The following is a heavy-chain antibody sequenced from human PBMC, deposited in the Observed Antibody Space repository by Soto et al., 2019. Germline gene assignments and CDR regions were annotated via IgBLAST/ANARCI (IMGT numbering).Heavy chain of an antibody. V-gene: IGHV3-23*01. Sequence: PGGSLRLSCAASGFSFSTYSMTWVRQAPGKGLEWVSSVSGTALSRYYADSVTGRFTISRDNSKNTLYLQLDSLRAVDTAVYYCAKDGGFSSSPSYFHYWGQGTLVTVSS. CDR1: GFSFSTYS. D-gene: IGHD6-6*01. CDR2: VSGTALSR. CDR3: AKDGGFSSSPSYFHY. J-gene: IGHJ4*02.